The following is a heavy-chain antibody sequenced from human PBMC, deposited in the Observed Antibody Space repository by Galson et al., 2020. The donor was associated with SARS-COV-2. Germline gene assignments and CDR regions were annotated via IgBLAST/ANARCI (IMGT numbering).Heavy chain of an antibody. J-gene: IGHJ5*02. D-gene: IGHD2-15*01. CDR1: GFTFSNYG. Sequence: GRSLRLSCGAFGFTFSNYGMHWVRQAPGKGLEWVDGIWYDGSHEDYADSVKGRFTVSRDNSKTTMYLQMNRVRLEETAVYYCARDLGGANNPPILSSWGQGKLVTVSS. V-gene: IGHV3-33*01. CDR2: IWYDGSHE. CDR3: ARDLGGANNPPILSS.